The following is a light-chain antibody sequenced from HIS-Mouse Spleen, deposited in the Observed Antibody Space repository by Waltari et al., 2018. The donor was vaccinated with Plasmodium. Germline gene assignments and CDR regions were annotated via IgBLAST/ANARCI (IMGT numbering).Light chain of an antibody. CDR3: QQYNSYSWT. V-gene: IGKV1-5*03. CDR1: QSISGG. J-gene: IGKJ1*01. CDR2: KAS. Sequence: DIQMTQTPSTPPASVGTRVTITCRASQSISGGLAWYQQKPGKAPRLLIYKASSLESGVPSRFSGSGSGTDFTLTISSLQPDDFATYYCQQYNSYSWTFGQGTKVEIK.